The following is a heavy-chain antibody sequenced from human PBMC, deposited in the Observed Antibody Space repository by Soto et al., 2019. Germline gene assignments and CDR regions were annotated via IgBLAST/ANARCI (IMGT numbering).Heavy chain of an antibody. D-gene: IGHD2-15*01. CDR2: MNPNSGNT. CDR1: GYTFTSYD. J-gene: IGHJ6*02. V-gene: IGHV1-8*01. Sequence: GASVKVSCKASGYTFTSYDINWVRQATGQGLEWMGWMNPNSGNTGYAQKFQGRVTMTRNTSISTAYMELSSLRSEDTAVYYCATRLGYCSGGSCRTHYYYGMDVWGQGTTVTSP. CDR3: ATRLGYCSGGSCRTHYYYGMDV.